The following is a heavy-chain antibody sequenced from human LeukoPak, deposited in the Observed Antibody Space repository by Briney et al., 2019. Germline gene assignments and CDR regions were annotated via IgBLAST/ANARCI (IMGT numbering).Heavy chain of an antibody. Sequence: SVKVSFTASGGTFSSYAISWVRQAPGQGLEWMGGIIPIFGTANYAQKFQGRVTITADESTSTAYMELSSLRSEDTAVYYCARPWETTPPGHGMDVWGQGTTVTVSS. D-gene: IGHD2-15*01. V-gene: IGHV1-69*13. CDR2: IIPIFGTA. CDR3: ARPWETTPPGHGMDV. J-gene: IGHJ6*02. CDR1: GGTFSSYA.